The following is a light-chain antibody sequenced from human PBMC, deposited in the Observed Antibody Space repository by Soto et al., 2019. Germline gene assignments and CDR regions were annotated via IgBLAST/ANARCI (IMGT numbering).Light chain of an antibody. CDR1: QGISSY. V-gene: IGKV1D-8*03. CDR2: GAS. J-gene: IGKJ4*01. CDR3: QQSLSTLLT. Sequence: VIWMTQSPSLLSASTGDRVTISCRMSQGISSYLAWYQQKPGKAPKVLISGASTLHNGVPSRFSGRGSGTDFTLTISSLQPEDVATYYCQQSLSTLLTFGGGTKVDIK.